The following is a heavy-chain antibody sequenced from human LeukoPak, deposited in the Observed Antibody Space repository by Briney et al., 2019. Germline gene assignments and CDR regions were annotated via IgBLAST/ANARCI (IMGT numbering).Heavy chain of an antibody. CDR2: ISAYNGNT. V-gene: IGHV1-18*01. Sequence: ASVKVSCKASGCTFTSYGISWVRQAPGQGLEWMGWISAYNGNTNYAQKLQGRVTMTTDTSTSTAYMELRSLRSDDTAVYYCARDGPTMVRGVIIDYWGQGTLVTVSS. J-gene: IGHJ4*02. D-gene: IGHD3-10*01. CDR3: ARDGPTMVRGVIIDY. CDR1: GCTFTSYG.